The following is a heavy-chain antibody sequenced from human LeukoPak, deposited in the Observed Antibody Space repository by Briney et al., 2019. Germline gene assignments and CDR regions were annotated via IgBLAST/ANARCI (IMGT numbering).Heavy chain of an antibody. J-gene: IGHJ4*02. Sequence: GGSLRLSCAASGFTFDDYAMHWVRQAPGKGLEWVSGISWNSGSIAYADSVKGRFTISRDNAKNSLYLQMNSLRPEDTALYYCAKDKNMPHNYGSGNYLPFDYWGQGTLLTVSS. CDR3: AKDKNMPHNYGSGNYLPFDY. D-gene: IGHD3-10*01. V-gene: IGHV3-9*01. CDR2: ISWNSGSI. CDR1: GFTFDDYA.